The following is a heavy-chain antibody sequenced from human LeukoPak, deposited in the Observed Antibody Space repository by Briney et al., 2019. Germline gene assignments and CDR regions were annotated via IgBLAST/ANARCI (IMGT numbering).Heavy chain of an antibody. J-gene: IGHJ3*02. Sequence: KPSETLSLTCTVSGGSIRNYYLNWIRQPAGKGLEWIGRIHSSGSTQYNYSLKSRATMSVDTSRKQFSLKLSAVTAADTAVYYCARLLNNDNAGDPDTFDMWGPGTMVTVSS. CDR1: GGSIRNYY. V-gene: IGHV4-4*07. CDR3: ARLLNNDNAGDPDTFDM. CDR2: IHSSGST. D-gene: IGHD4-17*01.